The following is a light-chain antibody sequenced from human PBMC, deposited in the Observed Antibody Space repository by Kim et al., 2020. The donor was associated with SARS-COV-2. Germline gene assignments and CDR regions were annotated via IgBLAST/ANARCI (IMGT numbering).Light chain of an antibody. J-gene: IGKJ2*01. CDR2: GAV. CDR3: HQYNHWPYT. V-gene: IGKV3-15*01. CDR1: QTITSN. Sequence: SVSPPERATLSCRASQTITSNLAWYQKKPVQAPRLLIHGAVTRATGVPARFSGSGFGTEFTLTISSLQSEDSAFYYCHQYNHWPYTFGQGTKLEIK.